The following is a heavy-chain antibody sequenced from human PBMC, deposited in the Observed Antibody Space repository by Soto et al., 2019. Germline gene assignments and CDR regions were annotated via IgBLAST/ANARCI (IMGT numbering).Heavy chain of an antibody. CDR3: ARDGKYSSVWSKVNWFDP. CDR1: GFTFSSYW. J-gene: IGHJ5*02. Sequence: GGSLRLSCAASGFTFSSYWMSWVRQAPGKGLEWVANIKQDGSEKYYVDSVKGRFTISRDNAKNSLFLQMNSLRAEDTAVYYCARDGKYSSVWSKVNWFDPWGQGTLVTVSS. CDR2: IKQDGSEK. D-gene: IGHD6-19*01. V-gene: IGHV3-7*01.